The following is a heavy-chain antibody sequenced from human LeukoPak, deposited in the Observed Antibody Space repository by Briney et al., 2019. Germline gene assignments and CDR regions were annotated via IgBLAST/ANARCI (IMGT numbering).Heavy chain of an antibody. D-gene: IGHD3-22*01. CDR1: GFTFSDYY. V-gene: IGHV3-11*01. CDR2: ISSSGSTI. J-gene: IGHJ1*01. CDR3: ARDFGDTSDTYFQH. Sequence: GGSLRLSCAASGFTFSDYYMSWIRQAPGKGLEWVSYISSSGSTIYYADSVKGRFTISRDNAKNSLYLQMNSLRADDTAVYYCARDFGDTSDTYFQHWGQGTLVTVSS.